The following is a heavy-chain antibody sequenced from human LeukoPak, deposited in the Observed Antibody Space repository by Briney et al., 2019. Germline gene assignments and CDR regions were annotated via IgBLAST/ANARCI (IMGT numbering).Heavy chain of an antibody. V-gene: IGHV3-23*01. Sequence: GGSLRLSCAASGFTFSSYAMSWVRQAPGKGLEWVSAISGSGGSTYYADSVRGRFTISRDNSKNTLYLQMNSLRAEDTAVYYCAKAPPVYDYVWGSYRPYYFDYWGQGTLVTVSS. D-gene: IGHD3-16*02. CDR1: GFTFSSYA. CDR3: AKAPPVYDYVWGSYRPYYFDY. CDR2: ISGSGGST. J-gene: IGHJ4*02.